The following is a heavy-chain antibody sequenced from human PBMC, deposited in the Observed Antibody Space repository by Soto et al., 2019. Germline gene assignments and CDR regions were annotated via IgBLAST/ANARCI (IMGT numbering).Heavy chain of an antibody. CDR2: ISGSGGST. J-gene: IGHJ4*02. Sequence: LRLSCAASGFTLSSYAMSWVRQAPGKGLEWVSGISGSGGSTYYADSVKGRFTISRDNSKNTLYLQMNSLRAEDTAVYYCAKEEEWGNGGKTFDYWGQGTLVTVSS. D-gene: IGHD3-16*01. V-gene: IGHV3-23*01. CDR1: GFTLSSYA. CDR3: AKEEEWGNGGKTFDY.